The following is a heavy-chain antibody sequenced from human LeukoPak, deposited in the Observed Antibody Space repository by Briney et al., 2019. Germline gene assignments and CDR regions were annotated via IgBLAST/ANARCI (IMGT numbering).Heavy chain of an antibody. Sequence: SETLSLTCTVSGGSISSSSYYWGWIRQPPGKGLEWIGSIYYSGSTYYNPSLKSRVTISVDTSKNQFSLKLSSVTAADTAVYYCARDAGQLERGTSWFDPWGQGTLVTVSS. CDR3: ARDAGQLERGTSWFDP. CDR2: IYYSGST. J-gene: IGHJ5*02. D-gene: IGHD1-1*01. CDR1: GGSISSSSYY. V-gene: IGHV4-39*07.